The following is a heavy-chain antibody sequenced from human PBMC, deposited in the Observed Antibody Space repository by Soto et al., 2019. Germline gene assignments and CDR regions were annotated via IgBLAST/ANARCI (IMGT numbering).Heavy chain of an antibody. CDR2: ISPHNGNT. V-gene: IGHV1-18*01. Sequence: HVQLVQSGGELTKPGASVKVSCNTSGYTLNTFVITWVRQAPGQGIAWIGWISPHNGNTNYAEKFQGRVTMTTDTITKTAYMELRNLRFDDTAVYYCARDSSNSIAYWGKVTLVPVSS. CDR1: GYTLNTFV. D-gene: IGHD4-4*01. CDR3: ARDSSNSIAY. J-gene: IGHJ4*02.